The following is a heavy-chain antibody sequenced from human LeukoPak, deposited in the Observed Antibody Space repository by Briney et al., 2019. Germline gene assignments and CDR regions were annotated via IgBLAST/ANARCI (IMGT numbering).Heavy chain of an antibody. V-gene: IGHV3-9*01. CDR2: ISWNSGSI. Sequence: GGSLRLSCAASGFTFDDYAMHWVRQAPGKGLEWVSGISWNSGSIGYADSVKGRFTISRDNAKNSLYLQMNSLRAEDTAVYYCARQATYYDFWRGYSRINDYWGQGTLVTVSS. D-gene: IGHD3-3*01. CDR3: ARQATYYDFWRGYSRINDY. CDR1: GFTFDDYA. J-gene: IGHJ4*02.